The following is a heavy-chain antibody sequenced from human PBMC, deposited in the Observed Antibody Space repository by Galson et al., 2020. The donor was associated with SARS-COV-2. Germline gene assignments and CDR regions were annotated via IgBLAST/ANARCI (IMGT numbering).Heavy chain of an antibody. J-gene: IGHJ5*02. Sequence: SETLSLTCTVSGVSISSGGYYWSWIRQPAGKGLEWIGRTHTSGNINHNPSLKSRVTISLDTSKNQFPLKLTSVTAADTAVYYCARGPVAGTGSWGQGTLVTVSS. V-gene: IGHV4-61*02. CDR2: THTSGNI. D-gene: IGHD6-19*01. CDR1: GVSISSGGYY. CDR3: ARGPVAGTGS.